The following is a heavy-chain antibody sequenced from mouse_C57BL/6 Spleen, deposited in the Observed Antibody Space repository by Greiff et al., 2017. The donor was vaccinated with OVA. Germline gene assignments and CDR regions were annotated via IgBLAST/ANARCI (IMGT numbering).Heavy chain of an antibody. V-gene: IGHV1-18*01. J-gene: IGHJ3*01. D-gene: IGHD1-1*01. CDR3: AREGKGDYYGSSYVFAH. CDR2: INPNNGGT. CDR1: GYTFTDYN. Sequence: EVKLVESGPELVKPGASVKIPCKASGYTFTDYNMDWVKQSHGKSLEWIGDINPNNGGTIYNQKFKGKATLTVDKSSSTAYMELRSLTSEDTAVYYCAREGKGDYYGSSYVFAHWGQGTLVTGSA.